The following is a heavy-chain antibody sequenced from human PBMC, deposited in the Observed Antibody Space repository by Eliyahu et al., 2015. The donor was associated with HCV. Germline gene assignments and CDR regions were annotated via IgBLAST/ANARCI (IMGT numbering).Heavy chain of an antibody. D-gene: IGHD6-13*01. J-gene: IGHJ5*02. CDR3: ARVPGYSSSWYVSPFDP. CDR1: GFTFSSYS. Sequence: EVQLVESGGGLVQPGGSLRLSCAASGFTFSSYSMNWVRQAPGKGLEWVSYISSSSSTIYYADSVKGRFTISRDNAKNSLYLQMNSLRAEDTAVYYCARVPGYSSSWYVSPFDPWGQGTLVTVSS. V-gene: IGHV3-48*01. CDR2: ISSSSSTI.